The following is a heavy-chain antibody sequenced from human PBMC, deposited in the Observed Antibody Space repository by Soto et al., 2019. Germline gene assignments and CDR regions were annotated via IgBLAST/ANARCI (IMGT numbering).Heavy chain of an antibody. V-gene: IGHV3-30*14. Sequence: QVHLVESGGGVVQAGRSLRLSCTASGLTFTSYAIHWVRQAPGKGLEWVSLISEDGGNKYFAESVRGLFLISSDNYKTTVYLQMNSLRPEATAVYFCARRRTRTVSALGYWGQGTLVTVSS. D-gene: IGHD4-4*01. CDR1: GLTFTSYA. CDR2: ISEDGGNK. J-gene: IGHJ4*02. CDR3: ARRRTRTVSALGY.